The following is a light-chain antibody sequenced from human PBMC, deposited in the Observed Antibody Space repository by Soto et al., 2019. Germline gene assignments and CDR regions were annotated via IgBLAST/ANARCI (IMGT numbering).Light chain of an antibody. CDR2: WAS. Sequence: DIVMTQSPDSLAVSLGERATINCKSSQSVLYSSNNENQLAWYQQKPGQPPKLLIYWASTRESGVPDRFSGSGSGTDFTLTISSLQAEDVAIYYCQQYYNSPWTFGQGTK. J-gene: IGKJ1*01. CDR3: QQYYNSPWT. V-gene: IGKV4-1*01. CDR1: QSVLYSSNNENQ.